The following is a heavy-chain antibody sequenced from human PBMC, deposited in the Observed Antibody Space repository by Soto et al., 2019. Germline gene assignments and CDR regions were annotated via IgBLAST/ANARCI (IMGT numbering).Heavy chain of an antibody. J-gene: IGHJ4*02. CDR1: GLTFSTYG. V-gene: IGHV3-30*18. D-gene: IGHD2-2*01. CDR2: ISNDVRNI. Sequence: PVGSLRLSCAASGLTFSTYGFHWVRQAPGKGLEWVAVISNDVRNIHYAESVKGRFTISRDNSKNTLYLQMNSLRPNDTAVYYCVKDTLGGMTPVFMPGPDWGQGTLV. CDR3: VKDTLGGMTPVFMPGPD.